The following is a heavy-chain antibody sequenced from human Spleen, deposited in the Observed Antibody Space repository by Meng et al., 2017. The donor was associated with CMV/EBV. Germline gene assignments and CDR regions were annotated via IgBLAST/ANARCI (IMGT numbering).Heavy chain of an antibody. CDR1: GFTFSSYW. CDR3: ARDDLFYCSSTSCYDGMDV. V-gene: IGHV3-7*01. D-gene: IGHD2-2*01. J-gene: IGHJ6*02. Sequence: GESLKISCAASGFTFSSYWMSWVRQAPGKGLEWVANIKQDGSEKYYVDSVKGRFTISRDNAKNSLYLQMNSLRAEDTAVYYCARDDLFYCSSTSCYDGMDVWGQGTTVTVSS. CDR2: IKQDGSEK.